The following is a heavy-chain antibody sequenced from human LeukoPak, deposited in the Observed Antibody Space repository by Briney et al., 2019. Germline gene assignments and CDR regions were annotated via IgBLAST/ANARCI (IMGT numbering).Heavy chain of an antibody. CDR1: GYTFTGYY. CDR3: AGPHYYDSSGLDY. J-gene: IGHJ4*02. D-gene: IGHD3-22*01. Sequence: ASVKVSCEASGYTFTGYYMHWVRQAPGQGLEWMGWINPNSGGTNYAQKFQGRVTMTRDTSISTAYMELSRLRSDDTAVYYCAGPHYYDSSGLDYWGQGTLVTVSS. CDR2: INPNSGGT. V-gene: IGHV1-2*02.